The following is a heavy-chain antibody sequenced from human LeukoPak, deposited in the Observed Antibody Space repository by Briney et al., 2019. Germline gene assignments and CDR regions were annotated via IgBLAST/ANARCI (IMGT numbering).Heavy chain of an antibody. V-gene: IGHV3-74*01. CDR2: INSDGSST. D-gene: IGHD4-23*01. Sequence: GGSLRLSCTASGFTFSTHSMHWVRQAPGKGPVWVSRINSDGSSTRYAVSVTGRFTISRDNSKSTLYLQMNSLRAEDTAIYYCARGIGGPDYWGRGTLVTVSS. CDR3: ARGIGGPDY. J-gene: IGHJ4*02. CDR1: GFTFSTHS.